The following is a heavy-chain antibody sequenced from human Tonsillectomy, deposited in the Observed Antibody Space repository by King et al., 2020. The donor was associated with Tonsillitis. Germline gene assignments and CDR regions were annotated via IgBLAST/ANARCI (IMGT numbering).Heavy chain of an antibody. Sequence: VQLVESGGGLVQPGGSLRLSCAASGFPFNNYAMSWVRQPPGKGLEWVSAISGSGGSTYYADSLKGRFTISIDNSQNTHYLQMNSLRVEDAAVYYCAKGLGDEVGDGFDIWGQGTMVTVSS. J-gene: IGHJ3*02. CDR1: GFPFNNYA. D-gene: IGHD1-26*01. V-gene: IGHV3-23*04. CDR2: ISGSGGST. CDR3: AKGLGDEVGDGFDI.